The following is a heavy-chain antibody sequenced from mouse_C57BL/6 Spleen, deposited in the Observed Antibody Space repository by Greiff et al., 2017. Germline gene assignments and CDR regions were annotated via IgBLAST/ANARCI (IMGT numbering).Heavy chain of an antibody. D-gene: IGHD1-1*01. Sequence: EVQVVESEGGLVQPGSSMKLSCTASGFTFSDYYMAWVRQVPEKGLEWVANINYDGSSTYYLDSLKSRFIISRDNAKNILYLQMSSLKSEDTATYYCARGTTGGGFDYWGQGTTLTVSS. CDR2: INYDGSST. J-gene: IGHJ2*01. CDR1: GFTFSDYY. V-gene: IGHV5-16*01. CDR3: ARGTTGGGFDY.